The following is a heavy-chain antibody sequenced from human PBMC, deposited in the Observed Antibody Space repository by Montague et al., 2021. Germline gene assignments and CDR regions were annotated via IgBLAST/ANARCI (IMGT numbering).Heavy chain of an antibody. CDR1: GLLFSHSW. Sequence: SLSLSASGLLFSHSWMAWVRLPPGKGLEWVAGVNPDGSQVGYVESVKGRFTVSKDNAKNSLFLQMNSLRGDDTALYYCARNPAYGALDYWGQGTRVTVSS. CDR3: ARNPAYGALDY. V-gene: IGHV3-7*03. CDR2: VNPDGSQV. J-gene: IGHJ4*02. D-gene: IGHD4/OR15-4a*01.